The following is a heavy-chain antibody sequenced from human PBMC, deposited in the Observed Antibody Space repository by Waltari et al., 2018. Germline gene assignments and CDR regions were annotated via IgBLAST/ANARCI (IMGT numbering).Heavy chain of an antibody. J-gene: IGHJ4*02. D-gene: IGHD6-19*01. CDR2: IIPIFGTA. Sequence: QVQLVQSGAEVKKPGSSVKVSCKASGGTFSSYAISWVRQAPGQGLEWIGGIIPIFGTANYAQKFQGRVTITADESTSTAYMELSSLRSEDTAVYYCARDGRAVAGPYYFDYWGQGTLVTVSS. CDR1: GGTFSSYA. CDR3: ARDGRAVAGPYYFDY. V-gene: IGHV1-69*01.